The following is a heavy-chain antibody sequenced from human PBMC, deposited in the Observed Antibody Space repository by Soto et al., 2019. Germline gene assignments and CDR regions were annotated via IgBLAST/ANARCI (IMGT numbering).Heavy chain of an antibody. J-gene: IGHJ5*02. CDR3: ARDWVLWFGESHVWFDP. D-gene: IGHD3-10*01. CDR1: GFTFSSYW. V-gene: IGHV3-74*01. Sequence: GGSLRLSCAASGFTFSSYWMHWVRQAPGKGLVWVSRINSDGSSTSYADSVKGRFTISRDNAKNTLYLQMNSLRAEDTAVYYCARDWVLWFGESHVWFDPWGQGTLVTVSS. CDR2: INSDGSST.